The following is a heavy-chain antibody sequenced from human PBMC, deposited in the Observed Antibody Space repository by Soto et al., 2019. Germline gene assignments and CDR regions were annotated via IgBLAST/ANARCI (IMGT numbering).Heavy chain of an antibody. Sequence: PGESLKISCKGSGYSFTSYWISWVRQMPGKGLEWMGRIYPSDSYTNYSPSFQGHVTISADKSISTAYLQWSSLKASDTAMYYCARRGVAAERPGGWFDPWGQGSLVPVS. CDR1: GYSFTSYW. D-gene: IGHD3-10*01. V-gene: IGHV5-10-1*01. CDR2: IYPSDSYT. CDR3: ARRGVAAERPGGWFDP. J-gene: IGHJ5*02.